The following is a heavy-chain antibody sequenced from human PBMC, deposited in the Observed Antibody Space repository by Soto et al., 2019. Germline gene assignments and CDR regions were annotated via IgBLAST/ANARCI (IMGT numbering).Heavy chain of an antibody. CDR2: ISGDGEFT. J-gene: IGHJ3*02. V-gene: IGHV3-23*01. Sequence: GGSLRLSCAASGFTFSSYAMTWVRQAPGKGLEWVSVISGDGEFTYYADSVKGRFTISRDNSKKTLYLQMNSLRAEDTALYYCAKGPSYDYPNDAFDIWGQGTMVTVSS. CDR1: GFTFSSYA. D-gene: IGHD3-16*01. CDR3: AKGPSYDYPNDAFDI.